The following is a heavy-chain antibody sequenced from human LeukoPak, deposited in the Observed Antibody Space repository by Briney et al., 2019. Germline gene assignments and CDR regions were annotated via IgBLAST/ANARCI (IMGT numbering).Heavy chain of an antibody. CDR3: ARDRAAVAGRGAFDI. CDR1: GYTFTSYG. D-gene: IGHD6-19*01. J-gene: IGHJ3*02. Sequence: GASVKVSCKASGYTFTSYGISWVRQAPGQGLEWMGWISAYNGNTNYAQKLQGRVTMTTDTPTSTAYMELRSLRSDDTAVYYCARDRAAVAGRGAFDIWGQGTMVTVSS. CDR2: ISAYNGNT. V-gene: IGHV1-18*01.